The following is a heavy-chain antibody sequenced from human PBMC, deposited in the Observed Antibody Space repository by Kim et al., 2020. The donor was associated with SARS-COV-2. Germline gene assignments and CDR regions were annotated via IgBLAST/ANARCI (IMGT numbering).Heavy chain of an antibody. D-gene: IGHD3-9*01. V-gene: IGHV3-48*04. CDR1: GFTFSSYS. CDR3: ARDPHPGYYEILTGYYSPTWFGP. J-gene: IGHJ5*02. CDR2: ISSSSSTI. Sequence: GGSLRLSCAASGFTFSSYSMNWVRQAPGKGLEWVSYISSSSSTIYYADSVKGRFTISRDNAKNSLYLQMNSLRAEDTAVYYCARDPHPGYYEILTGYYSPTWFGPWGEGALVTVSS.